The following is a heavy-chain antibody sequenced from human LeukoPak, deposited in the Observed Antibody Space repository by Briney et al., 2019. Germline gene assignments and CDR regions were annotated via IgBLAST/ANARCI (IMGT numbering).Heavy chain of an antibody. CDR3: TRDNSHLDAFDI. V-gene: IGHV3-21*01. Sequence: GGSLRLSCAASGFTFSTYSMNWVRQAPGKGLVWVSYISGSGSFIYYADSVKGRFPISRDNAKNSLYLQMNSLRAEDTAVYYCTRDNSHLDAFDIWGQGTMVTVSS. CDR2: ISGSGSFI. J-gene: IGHJ3*02. CDR1: GFTFSTYS.